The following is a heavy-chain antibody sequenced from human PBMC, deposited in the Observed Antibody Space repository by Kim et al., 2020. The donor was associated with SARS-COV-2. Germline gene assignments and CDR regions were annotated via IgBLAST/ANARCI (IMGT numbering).Heavy chain of an antibody. CDR2: GGGGST. Sequence: GGGGSTDYGDSVNVRFTISRENSRNTLYLHMNRLRPEDTAVYYCARLGYNWGQGTMVTVSS. J-gene: IGHJ3*02. CDR3: ARLGYN. V-gene: IGHV3-23*01. D-gene: IGHD3-22*01.